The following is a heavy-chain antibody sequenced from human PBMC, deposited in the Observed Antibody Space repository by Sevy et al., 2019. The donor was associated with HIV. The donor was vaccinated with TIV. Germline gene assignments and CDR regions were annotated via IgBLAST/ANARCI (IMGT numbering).Heavy chain of an antibody. Sequence: HGGSLRLSCAASGFTFSKYSMSWVRQPPGKGLEWVSTLSFGRGEINYADSVKGRFTISRDNSKSSVYLQMNNLRPEDTAVYYCAREGCTKPHDYWGQGTLVTVSS. CDR1: GFTFSKYS. V-gene: IGHV3-23*01. CDR3: AREGCTKPHDY. D-gene: IGHD2-8*01. CDR2: LSFGRGEI. J-gene: IGHJ4*02.